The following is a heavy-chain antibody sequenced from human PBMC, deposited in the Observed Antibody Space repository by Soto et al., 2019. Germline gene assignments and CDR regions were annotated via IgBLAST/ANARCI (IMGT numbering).Heavy chain of an antibody. CDR2: TYYRAKWYN. J-gene: IGHJ3*02. D-gene: IGHD6-19*01. Sequence: QTLSLTCAISGGSVSSNSAAWNWIRQSPSRGLELLGRTYYRAKWYNDYAVSVKSRITIKPDTSKNQFSLQLNSLTPEDTAVYHCARQPPPQWLGSFDIGGQGTMLPVSS. V-gene: IGHV6-1*01. CDR3: ARQPPPQWLGSFDI. CDR1: GGSVSSNSAA.